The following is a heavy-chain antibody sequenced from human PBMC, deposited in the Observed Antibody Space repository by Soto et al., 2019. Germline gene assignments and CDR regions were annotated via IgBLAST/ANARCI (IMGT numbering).Heavy chain of an antibody. J-gene: IGHJ6*02. CDR2: ISAAGDP. CDR3: ARTDRDFYGLDG. V-gene: IGHV3-13*05. Sequence: EVQLVESGGGLVQPGGSLRLSCEASGFTFRNYDMHWVRQGTGKGLEWVSGISAAGDPDYADSVEGRFTISRENAQNSFFLQINSLRVGDTAVYYCARTDRDFYGLDGWGQGTTVIVSS. CDR1: GFTFRNYD.